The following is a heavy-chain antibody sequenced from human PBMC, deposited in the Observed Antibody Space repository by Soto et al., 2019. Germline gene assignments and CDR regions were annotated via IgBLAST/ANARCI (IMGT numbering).Heavy chain of an antibody. Sequence: GASVKVSCKASGGTFSTSSMNWVRQAPGQGLEWMGIINPSGGSTSYAQKFQGRVTMTRDTSTSTVYMELSSLRSEDTAVYYCARAVSYVNHWFDPWGQGTLVTVSS. J-gene: IGHJ5*02. D-gene: IGHD1-26*01. V-gene: IGHV1-46*03. CDR1: GGTFSTSS. CDR3: ARAVSYVNHWFDP. CDR2: INPSGGST.